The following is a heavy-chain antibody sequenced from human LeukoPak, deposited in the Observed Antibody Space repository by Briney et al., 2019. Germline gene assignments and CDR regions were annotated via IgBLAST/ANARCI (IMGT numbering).Heavy chain of an antibody. CDR2: IYYSWIP. J-gene: IGHJ5*02. V-gene: IGHV4-39*01. CDR1: GGSISSSSYY. CDR3: ARHWDNYDFWSGYSFDP. Sequence: ETLSLTCTVSGGSISSSSYYWGWIRQPPGKGLEWVGSIYYSWIPYYNPSLKSRVTISVHTSKNQFSLKLSSVTAADTAVYYCARHWDNYDFWSGYSFDPWGQGTLVTVSS. D-gene: IGHD3-3*01.